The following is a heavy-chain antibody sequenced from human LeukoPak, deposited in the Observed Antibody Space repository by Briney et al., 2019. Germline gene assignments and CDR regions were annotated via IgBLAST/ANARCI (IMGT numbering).Heavy chain of an antibody. Sequence: SSETLSLTCAVSGYSISSGYYWGWIRQPPGKGLEWIGSIYHSGSTYYNPSLKSRVTISVDTSKNQFSLKLSSVTAADTAVYYCARLDYGGNGYDYWGQGTLVTGSS. CDR1: GYSISSGYY. CDR3: ARLDYGGNGYDY. D-gene: IGHD4-23*01. V-gene: IGHV4-38-2*01. CDR2: IYHSGST. J-gene: IGHJ4*02.